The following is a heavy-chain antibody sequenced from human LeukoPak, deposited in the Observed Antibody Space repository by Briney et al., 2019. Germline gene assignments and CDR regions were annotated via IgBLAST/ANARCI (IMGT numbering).Heavy chain of an antibody. CDR2: ISYDGSNK. J-gene: IGHJ4*02. CDR1: GFTFSSYA. CDR3: ARERREIYYDFWSGSALVWEG. V-gene: IGHV3-30-3*01. D-gene: IGHD3-3*01. Sequence: PGGCLRLACAASGFTFSSYAMHWVRQAPGKGLEWVAVISYDGSNKYYVDSVKGRFTISRDNSKNTLYLQMNSLRAEDTSVYYCARERREIYYDFWSGSALVWEGRGQGPLVTVSS.